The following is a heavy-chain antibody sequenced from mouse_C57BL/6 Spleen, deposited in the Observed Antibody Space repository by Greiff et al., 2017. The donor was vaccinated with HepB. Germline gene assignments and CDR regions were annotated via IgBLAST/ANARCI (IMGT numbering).Heavy chain of an antibody. V-gene: IGHV1-54*01. J-gene: IGHJ2*01. D-gene: IGHD1-1*01. Sequence: VQLQQSGAELVRPGTSVKVSCKASGYAFTNYLIEWVKQRPGQGLEWIGVINPGSGGTNYNEKFKGKATLTADKSSSTAYMQLSSLTSEDSAVYFCARQYYYGSSYFDYWGQGTTLTVSS. CDR1: GYAFTNYL. CDR3: ARQYYYGSSYFDY. CDR2: INPGSGGT.